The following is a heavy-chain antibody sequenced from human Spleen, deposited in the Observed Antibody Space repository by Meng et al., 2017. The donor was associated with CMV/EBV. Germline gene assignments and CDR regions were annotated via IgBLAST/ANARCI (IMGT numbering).Heavy chain of an antibody. CDR2: INWNGGST. Sequence: CAASGSTFDDYGMSWVRQAPGKGLEWVSGINWNGGSTGYADSVKGRFTISRDNAKNSLYLQMNSLRAEDTAFYYCARGLVGATGSFDYWGQGILVTVSS. J-gene: IGHJ4*02. CDR1: GSTFDDYG. V-gene: IGHV3-20*04. D-gene: IGHD1-26*01. CDR3: ARGLVGATGSFDY.